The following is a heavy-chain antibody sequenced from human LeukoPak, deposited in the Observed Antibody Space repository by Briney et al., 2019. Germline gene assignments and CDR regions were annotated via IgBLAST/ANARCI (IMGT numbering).Heavy chain of an antibody. CDR1: GFTFSTYA. CDR2: IYYSGST. Sequence: GSLRLSCAASGFTFSTYAMSWVRQAPGKGLEWIGYIYYSGSTNYNPSLKSRVTISVDTSKNQFSLKLSSVTAADTAVYYCARGNSNDYLAWFDPWGQGTLVTLSS. V-gene: IGHV4-59*01. CDR3: ARGNSNDYLAWFDP. D-gene: IGHD3-22*01. J-gene: IGHJ5*02.